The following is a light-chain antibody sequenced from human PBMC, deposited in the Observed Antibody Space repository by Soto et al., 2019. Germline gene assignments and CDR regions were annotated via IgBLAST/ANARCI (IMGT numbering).Light chain of an antibody. J-gene: IGKJ4*01. CDR1: QSVRNNY. Sequence: EIVLTQSPGTLSLSPGDTATLSCWASQSVRNNYLAWYQQKPGQAPRLLIYSASTRATGIPDRFSGSVSGTDFTLTIDRQEPEDFAVYYCQHYNGSPLTFGGGTKVAI. CDR3: QHYNGSPLT. V-gene: IGKV3-20*01. CDR2: SAS.